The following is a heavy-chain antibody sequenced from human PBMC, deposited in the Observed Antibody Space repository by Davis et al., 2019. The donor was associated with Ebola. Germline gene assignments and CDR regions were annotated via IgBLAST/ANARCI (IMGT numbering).Heavy chain of an antibody. CDR1: GGSISSSSYY. Sequence: SETLSLTCTVSGGSISSSSYYWGWIRQPPGKGLEWIGSIYYSGSTYYNPSLKSRVTISVDTSKNQFSLKLSSVTAADTAVYYCARDSGYSYGMDVWGQGTTVTVSS. V-gene: IGHV4-39*02. D-gene: IGHD5-18*01. CDR2: IYYSGST. CDR3: ARDSGYSYGMDV. J-gene: IGHJ6*02.